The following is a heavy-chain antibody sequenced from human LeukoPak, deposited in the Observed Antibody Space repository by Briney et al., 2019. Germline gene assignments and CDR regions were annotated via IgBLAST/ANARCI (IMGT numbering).Heavy chain of an antibody. V-gene: IGHV3-7*01. D-gene: IGHD2-15*01. CDR1: GFTFSSYA. Sequence: PGGSLRLSCAASGFTFSSYAMSWVRQAPGKGLEWVANIKQDGSEKYYVDSVKGRFTISRDNAKNSLYLQMNSLRAEDTAVYYCAREPVVAATYYYYYGMDVWGQGTTVTVSS. CDR3: AREPVVAATYYYYYGMDV. J-gene: IGHJ6*02. CDR2: IKQDGSEK.